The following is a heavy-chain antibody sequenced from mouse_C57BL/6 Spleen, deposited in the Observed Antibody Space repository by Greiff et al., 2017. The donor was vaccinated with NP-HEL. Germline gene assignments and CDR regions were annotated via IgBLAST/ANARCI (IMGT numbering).Heavy chain of an antibody. CDR3: ARNYGSRYYSAMEY. J-gene: IGHJ4*01. CDR2: IYPGDGDT. CDR1: GYAFSSSW. D-gene: IGHD1-1*01. V-gene: IGHV1-82*01. Sequence: QVQLQQSGPELVKPGASVKISCKASGYAFSSSWMNWVKQRPGKGLEWIGRIYPGDGDTNYNGKFKGKATLTAEKSSSTAYMQLSSLTSEDSAVYICARNYGSRYYSAMEYWGQGTSLTASS.